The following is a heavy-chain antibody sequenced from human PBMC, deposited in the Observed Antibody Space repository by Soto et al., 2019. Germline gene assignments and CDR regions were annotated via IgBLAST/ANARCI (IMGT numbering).Heavy chain of an antibody. J-gene: IGHJ6*02. CDR2: INPHSGDT. CDR1: GYTFTDHY. CDR3: ARGRTVNFYGMDV. V-gene: IGHV1-2*02. Sequence: QVQLVQSGAEVKKPGASVKVSYVASGYTFTDHYIHWVRQAPGQGLEWMGWINPHSGDTIYAQKWQGRVTLTRDTSSSTAYMELSRLRSDDTAVYYCARGRTVNFYGMDVWGQGTTVTVSS. D-gene: IGHD4-17*01.